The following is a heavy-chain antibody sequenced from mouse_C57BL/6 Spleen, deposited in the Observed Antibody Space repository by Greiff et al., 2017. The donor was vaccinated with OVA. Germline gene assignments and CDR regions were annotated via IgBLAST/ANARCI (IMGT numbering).Heavy chain of an antibody. V-gene: IGHV4-1*01. CDR3: AREIITTVVATSYWYFDV. Sequence: AAEGVDFSRYWMSWVRRAPGKGLEWIGEINPDSSTINYAPSLKDKFIISRDNAKNMLYLQMSKVRSEDTALYYCAREIITTVVATSYWYFDVWGTGTTVTVSS. D-gene: IGHD1-1*01. CDR2: INPDSSTI. J-gene: IGHJ1*03. CDR1: GVDFSRYW.